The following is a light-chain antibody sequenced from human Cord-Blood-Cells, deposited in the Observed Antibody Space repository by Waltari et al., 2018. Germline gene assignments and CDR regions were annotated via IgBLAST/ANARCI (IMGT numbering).Light chain of an antibody. J-gene: IGKJ2*01. Sequence: DIQMTQSPSTLSASVGDRVTITCRASQGISSWLAWYQQKPGKAPKLLIYKASSLEMGVPSRFSGSGSGTEFTLTISSLQPDDFATYYCQQYNSYSPYTFGQGTKLEIK. V-gene: IGKV1-5*03. CDR3: QQYNSYSPYT. CDR1: QGISSW. CDR2: KAS.